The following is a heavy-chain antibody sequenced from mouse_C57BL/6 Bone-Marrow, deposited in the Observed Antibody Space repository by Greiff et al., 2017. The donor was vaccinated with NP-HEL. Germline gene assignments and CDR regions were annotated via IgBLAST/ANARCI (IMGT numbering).Heavy chain of an antibody. D-gene: IGHD1-1*01. CDR3: VRSYNGSSYEYFDY. Sequence: EVQLQQSGGGLVQPKGSLKLSCAASGFSFNTYAMNWVRQAPGKGLEWVARIRSKSNNYATYYADSVKDRFTISRDDSESMLYLQMNNLKTEDTAMYYCVRSYNGSSYEYFDYWGQGTTLTVSS. V-gene: IGHV10-1*01. CDR2: IRSKSNNYAT. J-gene: IGHJ2*01. CDR1: GFSFNTYA.